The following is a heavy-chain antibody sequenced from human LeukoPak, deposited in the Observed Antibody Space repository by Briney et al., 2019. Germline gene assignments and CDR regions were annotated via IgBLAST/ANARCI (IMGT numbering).Heavy chain of an antibody. Sequence: PGGSLSLSCAASGFTFISYAMSWVRQAPGKGLEWVSAISGSGGSTYYADSVKGRFTISRDNSKNTLYLQMNSLRAEDTAVYYCAKVSTTPPCFDYWGQGTLVTVSS. CDR2: ISGSGGST. CDR1: GFTFISYA. D-gene: IGHD2/OR15-2a*01. J-gene: IGHJ4*02. V-gene: IGHV3-23*01. CDR3: AKVSTTPPCFDY.